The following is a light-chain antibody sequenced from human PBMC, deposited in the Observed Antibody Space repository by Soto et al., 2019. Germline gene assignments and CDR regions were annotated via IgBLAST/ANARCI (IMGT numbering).Light chain of an antibody. CDR2: LDSDGSH. Sequence: QPVLTQSPSASASLGASVKLTCTLSSGHSNYAIAWHQQQPETGPRYLMKLDSDGSHSKGDGIPDRFSGSSSGTERYLTISSLQSEDEADYYCQTWGTGIQVFGGGTKLTVL. CDR3: QTWGTGIQV. J-gene: IGLJ3*02. V-gene: IGLV4-69*01. CDR1: SGHSNYA.